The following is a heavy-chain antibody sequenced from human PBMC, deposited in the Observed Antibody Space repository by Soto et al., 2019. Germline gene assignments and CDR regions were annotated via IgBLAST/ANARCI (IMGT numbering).Heavy chain of an antibody. V-gene: IGHV3-30-3*01. Sequence: GGSLRLSCAASGFTFSSYAMHWVRQAPGKGLEWVAVISYDGSNKYYADSVKGRFTISRDNSKNTLYLQMNSLRAEDTAVYYCARDPIAARMGYFDYWGQGTLVTVSS. J-gene: IGHJ4*02. CDR1: GFTFSSYA. D-gene: IGHD6-6*01. CDR3: ARDPIAARMGYFDY. CDR2: ISYDGSNK.